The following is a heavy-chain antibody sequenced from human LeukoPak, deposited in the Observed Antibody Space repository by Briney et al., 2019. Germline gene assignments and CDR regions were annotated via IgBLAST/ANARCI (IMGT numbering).Heavy chain of an antibody. CDR2: INHSGST. J-gene: IGHJ4*02. CDR3: ARDLYGSGEN. Sequence: SETLSLTCAVYGGSFSGYYWSWIRQPPGKGLEWIGEINHSGSTNYNPSLKSRVTISVDTSKNQFSLKLSSVTAADTAVYYCARDLYGSGENWGQGTLVTVSS. D-gene: IGHD3-10*01. CDR1: GGSFSGYY. V-gene: IGHV4-34*01.